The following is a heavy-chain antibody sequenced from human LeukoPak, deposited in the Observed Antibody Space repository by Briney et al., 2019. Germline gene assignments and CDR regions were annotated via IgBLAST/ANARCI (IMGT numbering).Heavy chain of an antibody. D-gene: IGHD5-18*01. J-gene: IGHJ4*02. Sequence: ASVKVSCKASGYTFSTYPMNWVRQAPGQGLEWMGWINTNTGNPTYAQGFTGRFVFSLDTSVSTAYLQISSLEAEDTAVYYCAREEYSYGQYYFDYWGQGTLVTVSS. CDR2: INTNTGNP. CDR1: GYTFSTYP. CDR3: AREEYSYGQYYFDY. V-gene: IGHV7-4-1*02.